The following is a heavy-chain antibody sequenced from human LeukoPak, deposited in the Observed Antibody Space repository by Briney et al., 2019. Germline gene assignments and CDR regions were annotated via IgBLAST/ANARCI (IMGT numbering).Heavy chain of an antibody. CDR1: GGSISSYY. V-gene: IGHV4-59*01. J-gene: IGHJ5*02. D-gene: IGHD3-10*01. CDR2: IHYSGST. Sequence: SETLSLTCTVSGGSISSYYWSWIRQPPGKGLEWIGYIHYSGSTNYHPSLKSRATISVDTSKNQFSLKLSSVTAADTAVYYCARSGLWFGELFGWFDPWGQGTLVTVSS. CDR3: ARSGLWFGELFGWFDP.